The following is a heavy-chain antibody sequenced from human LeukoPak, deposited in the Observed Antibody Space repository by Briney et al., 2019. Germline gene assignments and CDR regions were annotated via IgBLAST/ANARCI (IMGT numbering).Heavy chain of an antibody. Sequence: SVKVSCKASGGTFSSYAISWARQAPGQGLEWMGRIIPIFGIANYAQKFQGRVTITADKSTSTAYMELSSLRSEDTAVYYCARAMTATYCSGGNCLSYWGQGTLVTVSS. D-gene: IGHD2-15*01. CDR3: ARAMTATYCSGGNCLSY. CDR2: IIPIFGIA. V-gene: IGHV1-69*04. CDR1: GGTFSSYA. J-gene: IGHJ4*02.